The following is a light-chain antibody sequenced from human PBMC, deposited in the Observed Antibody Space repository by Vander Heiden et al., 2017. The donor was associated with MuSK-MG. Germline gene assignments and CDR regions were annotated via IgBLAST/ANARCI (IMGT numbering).Light chain of an antibody. CDR3: QQDSSYRT. CDR2: MAS. CDR1: QSINIW. V-gene: IGKV1-5*03. Sequence: DIQMTQPPSTLSPSLGDRVPITCRASQSINIWLAWYQQKPGKAPKLLSYMASSLESGVRSRFSGSGSGTEFTLTISSLQPDDFANYYGQQDSSYRTFGQGTTVEIK. J-gene: IGKJ1*01.